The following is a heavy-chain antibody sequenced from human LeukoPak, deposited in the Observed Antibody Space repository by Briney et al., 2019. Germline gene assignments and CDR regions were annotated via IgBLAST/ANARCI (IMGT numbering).Heavy chain of an antibody. CDR1: GGTFSSSA. V-gene: IGHV1-69*04. D-gene: IGHD4/OR15-4a*01. J-gene: IGHJ6*02. CDR2: IIPVLNIT. CDR3: ARDQGLTAPPPYGLDV. Sequence: SVKVSCKTSGGTFSSSAITWVRQAPRKGLEWMGRIIPVLNITSYAQKFQGRVTITADTSTSTVYMELSSLRSEETAVYYCARDQGLTAPPPYGLDVWGQGTTVIVSS.